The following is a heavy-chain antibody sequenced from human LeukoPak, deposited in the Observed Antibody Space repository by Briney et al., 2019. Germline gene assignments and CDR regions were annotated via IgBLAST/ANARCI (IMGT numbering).Heavy chain of an antibody. J-gene: IGHJ4*02. CDR1: GFTFSSYW. CDR3: ARAGYYYGSGSYREDY. CDR2: IKQDGSEK. Sequence: PGGSLRLSCAASGFTFSSYWMSWVRQAPGKGLEWVANIKQDGSEKYYVDSVKGRFTISRDNAKNSLYLQVNSLRAEDTAVYYCARAGYYYGSGSYREDYWGQGTLVTVSS. D-gene: IGHD3-10*01. V-gene: IGHV3-7*05.